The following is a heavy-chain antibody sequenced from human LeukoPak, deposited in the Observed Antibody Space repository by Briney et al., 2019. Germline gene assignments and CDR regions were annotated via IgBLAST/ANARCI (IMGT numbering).Heavy chain of an antibody. D-gene: IGHD1-26*01. Sequence: PGGSLRLSCAASGFTFDDYGMSWVRQAPGKGLEWVSGINWNGGSTGYADSVKGRFTISRDNTKNSLYLQMNSLRAEDTALYYCAISSGSDTLDYWGQGTLVTVSS. J-gene: IGHJ4*02. CDR3: AISSGSDTLDY. CDR1: GFTFDDYG. CDR2: INWNGGST. V-gene: IGHV3-20*04.